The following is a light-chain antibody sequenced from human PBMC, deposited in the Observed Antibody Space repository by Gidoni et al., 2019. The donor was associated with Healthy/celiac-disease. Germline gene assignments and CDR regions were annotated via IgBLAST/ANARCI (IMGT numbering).Light chain of an antibody. CDR2: DAS. Sequence: EIVLRQSPATLSLSPGERATLSCRASQSVSSYLAWYQQKPGQAPRLLIYDASNRATGIPARFSGSGSGTDFTLTISSLEPEDFAVYYCQQRSNWPPRVTFGPXTKVDIK. CDR3: QQRSNWPPRVT. CDR1: QSVSSY. V-gene: IGKV3-11*01. J-gene: IGKJ3*01.